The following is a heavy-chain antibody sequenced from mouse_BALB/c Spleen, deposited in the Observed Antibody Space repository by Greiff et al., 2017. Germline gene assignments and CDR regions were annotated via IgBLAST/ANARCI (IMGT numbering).Heavy chain of an antibody. CDR3: ARDLYYYGSSYLWFAY. V-gene: IGHV7-3*02. CDR2: IRNKANGYTT. CDR1: GFTFTDYY. J-gene: IGHJ3*01. Sequence: EVMLVESGGGLVQPGGSLRLSCATSGFTFTDYYMSWVRQPPGKALEWLGFIRNKANGYTTEYSASVKGRFTISRDNSQSILYLQMNTLRAEDSATYYCARDLYYYGSSYLWFAYWGQGTLVTVSA. D-gene: IGHD1-1*01.